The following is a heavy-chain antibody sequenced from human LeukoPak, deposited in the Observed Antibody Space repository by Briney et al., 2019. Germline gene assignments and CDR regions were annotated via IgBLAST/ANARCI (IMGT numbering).Heavy chain of an antibody. CDR2: IYPGDSDT. CDR1: GYSFNTYW. D-gene: IGHD3-16*01. J-gene: IGHJ4*02. CDR3: ARQRAVGVDY. V-gene: IGHV5-51*01. Sequence: GESLKISCKGSGYSFNTYWIGWVRQMPGKGLEWMGIIYPGDSDTRYRPSFQGQVTISADKSISTAYLQWSSLKASDTAIYYCARQRAVGVDYWGQGTLVTVSS.